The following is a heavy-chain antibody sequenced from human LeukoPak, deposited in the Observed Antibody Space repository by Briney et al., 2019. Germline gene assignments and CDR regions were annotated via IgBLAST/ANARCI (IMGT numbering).Heavy chain of an antibody. J-gene: IGHJ4*02. CDR2: IYYSGST. CDR3: AREWRAKYYYDSSGLDY. D-gene: IGHD3-22*01. Sequence: SETLSLTCTVSGGSISSYYWSWIRQPPGKGLEWIGYIYYSGSTNYNPSLKSRVTILVDTSKNQFSLKLSSVTAADTAVYYCAREWRAKYYYDSSGLDYWGQGTLVTVSS. V-gene: IGHV4-59*01. CDR1: GGSISSYY.